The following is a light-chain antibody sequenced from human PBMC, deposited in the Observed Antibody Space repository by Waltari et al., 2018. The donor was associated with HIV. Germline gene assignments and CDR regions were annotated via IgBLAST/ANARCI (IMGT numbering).Light chain of an antibody. Sequence: QSVLTQPPSASGTPGQRVSISCSGSSSNIGSNIVNWYQPLPGTAPKLLIYSNNQRPSGVPDRCSGSKSGTSASLAISGLQSEDEADYYCAAWDDSLNAWVFGGGTKLTVL. V-gene: IGLV1-44*01. J-gene: IGLJ3*02. CDR2: SNN. CDR3: AAWDDSLNAWV. CDR1: SSNIGSNI.